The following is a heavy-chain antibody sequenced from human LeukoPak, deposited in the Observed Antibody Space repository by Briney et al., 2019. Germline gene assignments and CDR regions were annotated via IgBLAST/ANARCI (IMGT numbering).Heavy chain of an antibody. CDR3: ARRGYSYGYNEYFAYNWFDP. J-gene: IGHJ5*02. Sequence: GESLKISCQGSGYSFTTYWIAWVRQMPGKGLEWMGFIHPGDSDTRYSPSFQGQVTISADKSISTAYLQWSSLKASDTAMYYCARRGYSYGYNEYFAYNWFDPWGQGTLVTVSS. CDR1: GYSFTTYW. D-gene: IGHD5-18*01. V-gene: IGHV5-51*01. CDR2: IHPGDSDT.